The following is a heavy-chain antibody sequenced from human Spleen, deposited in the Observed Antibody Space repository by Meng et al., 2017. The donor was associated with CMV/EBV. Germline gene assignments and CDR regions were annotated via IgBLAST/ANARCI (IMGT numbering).Heavy chain of an antibody. D-gene: IGHD4/OR15-4a*01. Sequence: SGYGFTSYWIGWVRQMPGKGLEWMGIIYPGDSDTRYSTSFQGQVTTSADKSISTAYLQWSRLKASDNAMYYCARRRDYGANSPFDYWGQGTLVTVSS. J-gene: IGHJ4*02. CDR1: GYGFTSYW. CDR2: IYPGDSDT. V-gene: IGHV5-51*01. CDR3: ARRRDYGANSPFDY.